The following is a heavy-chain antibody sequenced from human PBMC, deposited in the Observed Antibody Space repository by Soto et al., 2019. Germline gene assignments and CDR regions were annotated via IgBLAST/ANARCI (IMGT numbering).Heavy chain of an antibody. CDR2: IWYDGSNK. D-gene: IGHD6-19*01. CDR3: ARGAYTRGWFPPDS. Sequence: HVQLVESGGSVVQPGRSLRLSCAASGFTFSSYGMHWVRQAPGKGLEWVAVIWYDGSNKYYADSVKGRFTISRDNSKNTLYLQMNSLRAEDTAVYYCARGAYTRGWFPPDSWGQGTLVTGSS. J-gene: IGHJ4*02. CDR1: GFTFSSYG. V-gene: IGHV3-33*01.